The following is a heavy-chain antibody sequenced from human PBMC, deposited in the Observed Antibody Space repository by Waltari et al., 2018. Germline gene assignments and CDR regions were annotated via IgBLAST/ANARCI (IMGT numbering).Heavy chain of an antibody. Sequence: QVQLQQWGAGLLKPSETLSLTCAVYGGSFSGYYWSWIRQPPGKGLEWIGEINHRGSTNHHPSLKSRGTISVDTSKNQFSLKLSSGTAADTAVDYCARGLPKDIVVVVAATPSRPNWFDPWGQGTLVTVSS. J-gene: IGHJ5*02. CDR1: GGSFSGYY. CDR3: ARGLPKDIVVVVAATPSRPNWFDP. CDR2: INHRGST. V-gene: IGHV4-34*01. D-gene: IGHD2-15*01.